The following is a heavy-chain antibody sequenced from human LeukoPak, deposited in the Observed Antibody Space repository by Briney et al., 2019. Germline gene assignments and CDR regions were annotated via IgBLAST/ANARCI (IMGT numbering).Heavy chain of an antibody. CDR3: ARDWDGYNPVNFDY. D-gene: IGHD5-24*01. Sequence: ASVKVSCRASGYTFTSYGISWVRQAPGQGLEWMGWISAYNGNTNYAQKLQGRVTMTTDTSTSTAYMELRSLRSDDTAVYYCARDWDGYNPVNFDYWGQGTLVTVSS. V-gene: IGHV1-18*01. CDR2: ISAYNGNT. J-gene: IGHJ4*02. CDR1: GYTFTSYG.